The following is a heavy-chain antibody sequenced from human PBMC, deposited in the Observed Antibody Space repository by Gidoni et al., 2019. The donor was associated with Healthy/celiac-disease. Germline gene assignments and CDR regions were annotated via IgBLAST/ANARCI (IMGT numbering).Heavy chain of an antibody. D-gene: IGHD3-16*01. CDR3: ARPPYDYVGAFDI. CDR2: ISYDGSNK. CDR1: GFTFSSYA. V-gene: IGHV3-30-3*01. J-gene: IGHJ3*02. Sequence: QVQLVESGGGVVQPGRSLRLSCSAPGFTFSSYAMHWVRQAPGKGLEWVAVISYDGSNKYYADSVKGRFTISRDNSKNTLYLQMNSLRAEDTAVYYCARPPYDYVGAFDIWGQGTMVTVSS.